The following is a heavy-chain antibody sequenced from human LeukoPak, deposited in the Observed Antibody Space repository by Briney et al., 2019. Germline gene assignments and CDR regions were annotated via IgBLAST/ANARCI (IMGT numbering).Heavy chain of an antibody. D-gene: IGHD1-26*01. J-gene: IGHJ4*02. CDR2: IKQDGSEK. Sequence: GGSLRLSCAASGFTFSSCWMNWFRQAPGKGLEWVANIKQDGSEKYYVDSVKGRFTISRDNAKNSLYLQMNSLRAEDTAVYYCARGSSGSYDYWGQGTLVTVSS. CDR3: ARGSSGSYDY. V-gene: IGHV3-7*01. CDR1: GFTFSSCW.